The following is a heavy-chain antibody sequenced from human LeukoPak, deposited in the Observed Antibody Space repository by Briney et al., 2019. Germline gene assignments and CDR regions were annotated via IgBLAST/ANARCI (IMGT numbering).Heavy chain of an antibody. CDR2: LSSDGTYM. V-gene: IGHV3-21*01. CDR1: GFTFSTYS. CDR3: ARLTSYGSKYGTPDQ. D-gene: IGHD5-18*01. Sequence: GGSLRLSCAASGFTFSTYSMTWVRQAPGKGLEWVSSLSSDGTYMYYADSVKGRFTISRDNAKNSLYLQMNSLRAEDTAVYYCARLTSYGSKYGTPDQWGQGTLVTVSS. J-gene: IGHJ4*02.